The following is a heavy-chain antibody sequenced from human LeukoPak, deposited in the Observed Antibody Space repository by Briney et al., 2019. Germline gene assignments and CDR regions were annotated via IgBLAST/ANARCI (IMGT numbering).Heavy chain of an antibody. Sequence: SETLSLTCTVSGGSISSYYWSWIRQPAGKGLEWIGRIYTSGSTNYNPSLKSRVTMSVDTSKNQFSLKLSSVTAADTAVYYCARDRGTMVRGVNIPHGAFDIWGQGTMVTVSS. CDR1: GGSISSYY. J-gene: IGHJ3*02. CDR3: ARDRGTMVRGVNIPHGAFDI. V-gene: IGHV4-4*07. D-gene: IGHD3-10*01. CDR2: IYTSGST.